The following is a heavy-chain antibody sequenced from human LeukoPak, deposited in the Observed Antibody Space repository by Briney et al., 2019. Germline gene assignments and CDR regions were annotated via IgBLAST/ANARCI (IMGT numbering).Heavy chain of an antibody. V-gene: IGHV1-46*01. J-gene: IGHJ6*04. CDR2: INPSGGST. CDR3: ARDRAWPRDGMDV. Sequence: ASVKVSCKASGYTFTSYYMHWVRQAPGQGLEWMGIINPSGGSTSYAQKFEGRVTMTRDTSTSTVYMELSSLRSEDRAVYYCARDRAWPRDGMDVWGEGTTVTVSS. D-gene: IGHD5-12*01. CDR1: GYTFTSYY.